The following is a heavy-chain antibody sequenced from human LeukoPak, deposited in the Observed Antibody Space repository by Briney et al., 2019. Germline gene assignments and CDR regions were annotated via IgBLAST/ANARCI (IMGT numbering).Heavy chain of an antibody. Sequence: ASVKVSCKASGGTFSSYAISWVRQAPGQGLEWMGRIIPIFGIANYAQKFQGRVTITADKSTSTAYMELSSLRSEDTAVYYCARGGVATIEDYGDYETVSSFDPWGQGTLVTVSS. CDR1: GGTFSSYA. D-gene: IGHD4-17*01. CDR2: IIPIFGIA. CDR3: ARGGVATIEDYGDYETVSSFDP. V-gene: IGHV1-69*04. J-gene: IGHJ5*02.